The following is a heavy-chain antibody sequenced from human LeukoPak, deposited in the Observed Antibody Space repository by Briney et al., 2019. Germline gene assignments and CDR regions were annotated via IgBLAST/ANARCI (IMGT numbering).Heavy chain of an antibody. Sequence: SETLSLTCTVSGGSISSYYWSWIRQPPGKGLEWIGYIYYSGSTNYNPSLKSRVTISVDTSKNQFSLKLSSVTAADTAVYYCARGRAITMVRGVTMYCYYYMDVWGKGTTVTVSS. D-gene: IGHD3-10*01. J-gene: IGHJ6*03. CDR1: GGSISSYY. CDR3: ARGRAITMVRGVTMYCYYYMDV. V-gene: IGHV4-59*01. CDR2: IYYSGST.